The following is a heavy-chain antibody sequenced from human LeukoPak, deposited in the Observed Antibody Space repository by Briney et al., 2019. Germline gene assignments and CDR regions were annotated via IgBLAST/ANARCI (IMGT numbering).Heavy chain of an antibody. CDR2: INHSGST. Sequence: PSETLSLTCAAYGGSFSGYYWNWIRQSPGMGLGWIGEINHSGSTNYNPSLKSRVTISVDTPKNQFSLRLTSVTAADTAVYYCARGRVQYYFGSGSQGWFDTGGQGTLVTVSP. D-gene: IGHD3-10*01. CDR3: ARGRVQYYFGSGSQGWFDT. CDR1: GGSFSGYY. J-gene: IGHJ5*02. V-gene: IGHV4-34*01.